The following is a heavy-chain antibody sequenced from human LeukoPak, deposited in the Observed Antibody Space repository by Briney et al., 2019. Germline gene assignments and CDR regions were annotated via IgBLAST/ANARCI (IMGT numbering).Heavy chain of an antibody. V-gene: IGHV4-59*08. CDR2: IYYSGST. CDR1: GGSISSYY. D-gene: IGHD2-15*01. Sequence: SETLSLTCTVSGGSISSYYWSWIRQPPGKGLEWIGYIYYSGSTNYNPSLKSRVTISVDTSKNQFSLKLSSVTAADTAVYYCASPPRIGYCSGGSCYDDAFDIWGQGTMVTVSS. J-gene: IGHJ3*02. CDR3: ASPPRIGYCSGGSCYDDAFDI.